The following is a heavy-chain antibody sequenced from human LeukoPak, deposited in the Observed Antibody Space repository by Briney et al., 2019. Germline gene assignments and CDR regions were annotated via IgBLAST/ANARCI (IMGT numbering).Heavy chain of an antibody. CDR2: ISWNSYTI. V-gene: IGHV3-9*01. J-gene: IGHJ4*02. CDR3: AKAKQGYCSSTSCSPVYFDY. D-gene: IGHD2-2*01. Sequence: PGRSLRLSCVASGFTFADFAMPWVQHAPGKGLEWVSGISWNSYTIAYADSVKGRFTISRDNAKNSLYLQMDSLRAEDTALYYCAKAKQGYCSSTSCSPVYFDYWGQGVLVTVSS. CDR1: GFTFADFA.